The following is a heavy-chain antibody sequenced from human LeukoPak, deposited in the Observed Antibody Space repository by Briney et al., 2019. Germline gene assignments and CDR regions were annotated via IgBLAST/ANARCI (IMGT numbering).Heavy chain of an antibody. J-gene: IGHJ4*02. V-gene: IGHV1-3*04. CDR2: INTGKGNT. CDR3: ARGRVTMVRGVRGIRYYFDY. CDR1: GYTFTDYA. D-gene: IGHD3-10*01. Sequence: ASVKVSCKASGYTFTDYAMHWVRQAPGERLEWMGWINTGKGNTKYSQKFQGRVTMTRNTSISTAYMELSSLRSEDTAVYYCARGRVTMVRGVRGIRYYFDYWGQGTLVTVSS.